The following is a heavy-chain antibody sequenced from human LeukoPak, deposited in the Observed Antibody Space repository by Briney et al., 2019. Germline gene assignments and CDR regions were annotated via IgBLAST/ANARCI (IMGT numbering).Heavy chain of an antibody. J-gene: IGHJ3*02. CDR1: GYSFTGHY. CDR2: INPKSGGT. D-gene: IGHD4-17*01. V-gene: IGHV1-2*02. Sequence: GASVKVSCKASGYSFTGHYMHWVRQAPGQGLEWMGWINPKSGGTNYAQKFQGRVTMTRDTSISTAYMDMSSLRSDDTAVYYCATATVPGAFDIWGQGTMVTVSS. CDR3: ATATVPGAFDI.